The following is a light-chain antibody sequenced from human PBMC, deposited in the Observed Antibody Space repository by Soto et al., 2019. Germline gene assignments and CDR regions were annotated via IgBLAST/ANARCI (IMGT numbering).Light chain of an antibody. Sequence: QSALTQPASVSGSPGQAITISCTGTSSNVGSYNLVSWYQHHPGKAPKLLIYEDTKRPSGVSNRFSGSKSANTASLTISGLQSEDEADYYCCSYAGSSTVIFGGGTQLTVL. V-gene: IGLV2-23*01. CDR2: EDT. CDR1: SSNVGSYNL. J-gene: IGLJ7*01. CDR3: CSYAGSSTVI.